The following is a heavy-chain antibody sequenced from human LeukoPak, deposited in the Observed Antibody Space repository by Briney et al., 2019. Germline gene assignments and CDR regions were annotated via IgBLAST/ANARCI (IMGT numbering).Heavy chain of an antibody. CDR3: PGARPTGATLLFVVQ. CDR2: MSSGSTYI. V-gene: IGHV3-21*01. CDR1: GFFGRGNR. J-gene: IGHJ4*02. Sequence: GGTLRLSSTVAGFFGRGNRGTCNRQATGKGLEGVSSMSSGSTYIYYADSVRGRFTISRDNAENSLYLLMNSLRVEDRAVYYTPGARPTGATLLFVVQWGQGTLVTVSS. D-gene: IGHD2-2*01.